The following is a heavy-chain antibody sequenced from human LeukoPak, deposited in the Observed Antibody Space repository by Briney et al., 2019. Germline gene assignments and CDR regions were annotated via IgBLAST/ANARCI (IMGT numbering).Heavy chain of an antibody. CDR2: INSDGSAT. J-gene: IGHJ4*02. Sequence: HTGGSLRLSCAASGFTFSSYWIHWVRQAPGKGLVWVSRINSDGSATTYADSVKGRFTISRDNAKNMLYLQMNSLRAEDTAVYYCARTEGYCSAGSCEHFDNWGQGTLVTVSS. CDR1: GFTFSSYW. CDR3: ARTEGYCSAGSCEHFDN. D-gene: IGHD2-15*01. V-gene: IGHV3-74*01.